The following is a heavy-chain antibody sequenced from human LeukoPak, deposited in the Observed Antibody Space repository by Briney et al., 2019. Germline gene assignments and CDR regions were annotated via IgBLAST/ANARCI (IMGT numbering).Heavy chain of an antibody. V-gene: IGHV3-23*01. CDR2: IIGSSGTT. J-gene: IGHJ4*02. CDR3: VRGDSRDY. Sequence: GGSLRLSCVASGFSFNNYAMNWVRQAPGKGLEWVSLIIGSSGTTFYADSVKGRFTISRDNAKNSLYLDMDNLRAEDTAVYYCVRGDSRDYWGQGTLVTVSS. CDR1: GFSFNNYA. D-gene: IGHD6-13*01.